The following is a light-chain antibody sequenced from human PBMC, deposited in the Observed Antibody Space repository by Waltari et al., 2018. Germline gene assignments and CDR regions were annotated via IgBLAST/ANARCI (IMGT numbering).Light chain of an antibody. CDR3: QSFDSRLSDGVV. CDR1: SSNLGEGHP. CDR2: GNN. J-gene: IGLJ2*01. Sequence: QSVLTQPPSVSGTPGQRVTISCTGSSSNLGEGHPVPWSQKIPGTAPKLLIFGNNNRPSGVPDRFSGSKSGTSASLAITGLQAEDEGDYYCQSFDSRLSDGVVFGGGTKVTVL. V-gene: IGLV1-40*01.